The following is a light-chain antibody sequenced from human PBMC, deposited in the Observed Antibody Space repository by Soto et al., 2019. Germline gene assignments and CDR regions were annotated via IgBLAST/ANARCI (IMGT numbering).Light chain of an antibody. CDR3: QQYVGLPT. V-gene: IGKV3-20*01. CDR1: QSVTSSY. J-gene: IGKJ1*01. Sequence: EIVLTQSPGTLSLSPGERVTLSCRASQSVTSSYIAWYQQKSGQAPRLLLYGASSRATGIPDRFRGSGSGTDFTLTISRLEPEDFAVYYCQQYVGLPTFGQGTKADI. CDR2: GAS.